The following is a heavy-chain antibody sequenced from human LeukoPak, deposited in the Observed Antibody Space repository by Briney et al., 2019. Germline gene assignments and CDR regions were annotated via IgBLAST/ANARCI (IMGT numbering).Heavy chain of an antibody. Sequence: SETLSLTCTVSGGSISSYYWSWIRQPPGKGLEWIGYIYYSGSTKYNPSLKSRVTISVDASKTQFSLKLNSVTAADTAVYYCARGGYDMDVWGQGTAVSVSS. CDR3: ARGGYDMDV. CDR1: GGSISSYY. CDR2: IYYSGST. V-gene: IGHV4-59*01. D-gene: IGHD2-2*01. J-gene: IGHJ6*02.